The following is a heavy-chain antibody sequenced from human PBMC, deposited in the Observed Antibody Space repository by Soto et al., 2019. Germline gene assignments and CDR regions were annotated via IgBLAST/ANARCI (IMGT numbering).Heavy chain of an antibody. CDR2: INDNGPDT. V-gene: IGHV3-23*01. CDR1: GFTFGNRP. Sequence: GGSLRLSCAASGFTFGNRPMTWVRQAPGKGLEWVSTINDNGPDTHYADSVEGRFTISRDNSKSTLDLQMNSLRAEDTAVYYSVSCVSGHFDYWGRGXLVTVSS. J-gene: IGHJ4*02. CDR3: VSCVSGHFDY.